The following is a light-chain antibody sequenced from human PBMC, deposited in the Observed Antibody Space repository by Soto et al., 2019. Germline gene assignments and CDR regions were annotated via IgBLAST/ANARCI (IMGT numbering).Light chain of an antibody. CDR2: DNN. CDR1: SSNIGNNY. J-gene: IGLJ7*01. CDR3: GTWHSSLSAAV. V-gene: IGLV1-51*01. Sequence: QSVLTQPPSVSAAPGQKVTISCSGSSSNIGNNYVSWYQQLPGTAPKLLIYDNNKRPSGIPDRFSGSKSGTSATLGITGLQTGDEADYYCGTWHSSLSAAVFGGGTQLTVL.